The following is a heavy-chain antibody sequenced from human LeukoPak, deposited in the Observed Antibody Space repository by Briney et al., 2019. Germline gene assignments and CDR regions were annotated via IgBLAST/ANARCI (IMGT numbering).Heavy chain of an antibody. Sequence: PGGSLRLSCAASGFTFSSYAMSWVRQAPGKRLEWVSCISGDKTSTYYADSVKGRFTISRDNSKKTLYLQMNSLRAEDTAVYYCAKTAPSIAAAAYYYYGMDVWGKGTTVTVSS. D-gene: IGHD6-6*01. J-gene: IGHJ6*04. V-gene: IGHV3-23*01. CDR1: GFTFSSYA. CDR3: AKTAPSIAAAAYYYYGMDV. CDR2: ISGDKTST.